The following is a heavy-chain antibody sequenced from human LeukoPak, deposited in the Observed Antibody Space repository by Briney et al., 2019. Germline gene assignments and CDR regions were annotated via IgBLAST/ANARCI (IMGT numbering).Heavy chain of an antibody. J-gene: IGHJ6*02. D-gene: IGHD3-16*01. V-gene: IGHV3-7*03. CDR2: IKQDGSER. CDR1: GFTFSSYW. Sequence: GGSLRLSCAASGFTFSSYWMSWVRQAPGKGLEWVANIKQDGSERYYVDSVKGRFTISRDNAKNSLYLQMSNLRAEDTAVYFCARGGGLDVWGQGATVTVSS. CDR3: ARGGGLDV.